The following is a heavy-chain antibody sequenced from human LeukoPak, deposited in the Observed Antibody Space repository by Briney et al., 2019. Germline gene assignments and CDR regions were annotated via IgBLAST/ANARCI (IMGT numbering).Heavy chain of an antibody. J-gene: IGHJ4*02. D-gene: IGHD3-22*01. CDR1: GYIFTTYW. V-gene: IGHV5-51*01. Sequence: GESLKISCKTSGYIFTTYWIGWVRQMAGKGLGWMGIIYPGDSDTRYSPSFQGQVTISADKSINTAYLQWSSLKASDTAMYYCARTLYYDSSGYRPDYWGQGTQVTVSS. CDR3: ARTLYYDSSGYRPDY. CDR2: IYPGDSDT.